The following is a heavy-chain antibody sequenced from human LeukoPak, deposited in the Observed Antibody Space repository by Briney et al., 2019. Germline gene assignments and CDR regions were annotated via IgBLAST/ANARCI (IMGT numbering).Heavy chain of an antibody. CDR3: ARGQGSSAEGY. D-gene: IGHD6-13*01. J-gene: IGHJ4*02. Sequence: ASVKVSCKASGYTFTSYDINWVRQATGQGLEWMGWMNPNSGDTGYAQKFQGRVTMTGSTSISTAYMELSSLTSEDTAVYYCARGQGSSAEGYWGQGTLVTVSS. CDR2: MNPNSGDT. V-gene: IGHV1-8*01. CDR1: GYTFTSYD.